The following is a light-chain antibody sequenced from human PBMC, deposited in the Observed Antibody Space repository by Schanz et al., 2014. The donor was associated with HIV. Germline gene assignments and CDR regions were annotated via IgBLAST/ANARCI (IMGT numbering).Light chain of an antibody. Sequence: QSALTQPPSASGSPGQSVTISCTGTSSDIGRYNYVSWYQHHPGKAPKLMICDVNERPSGVPDRFSGFKSGDTASLTVSGLQAEDEADYSCSSYAASDNSWVFGGGTKLTVL. V-gene: IGLV2-8*01. CDR3: SSYAASDNSWV. CDR1: SSDIGRYNY. J-gene: IGLJ3*02. CDR2: DVN.